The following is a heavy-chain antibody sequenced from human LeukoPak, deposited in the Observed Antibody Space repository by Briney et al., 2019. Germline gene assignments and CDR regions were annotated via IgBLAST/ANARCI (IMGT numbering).Heavy chain of an antibody. D-gene: IGHD3-10*01. J-gene: IGHJ4*02. Sequence: EPQKISRNGSGNSFTSYWNGWVRQMPGKGLEVMWIIYPGDSDTRYSPSFQGQVTISADKSISTAYLQWSSLKASDTAMYYCARGPPGSGYDYWGQGTLVTVSS. CDR3: ARGPPGSGYDY. V-gene: IGHV5-51*01. CDR1: GNSFTSYW. CDR2: IYPGDSDT.